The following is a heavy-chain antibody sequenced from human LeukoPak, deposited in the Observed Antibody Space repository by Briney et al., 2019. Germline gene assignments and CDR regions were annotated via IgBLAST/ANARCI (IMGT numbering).Heavy chain of an antibody. CDR3: AKDLGYSYGVDY. D-gene: IGHD5-18*01. V-gene: IGHV3-30*02. CDR2: IRYDGSNK. J-gene: IGHJ4*02. CDR1: GFTFSSYG. Sequence: GGSLRLSCAASGFTFSSYGMHWVRQAPGKGLEWVAFIRYDGSNKYYADSVKGRFTISRDNSRNTLYLQMNSLRAEGTAVYYCAKDLGYSYGVDYWGQGTLVTVSS.